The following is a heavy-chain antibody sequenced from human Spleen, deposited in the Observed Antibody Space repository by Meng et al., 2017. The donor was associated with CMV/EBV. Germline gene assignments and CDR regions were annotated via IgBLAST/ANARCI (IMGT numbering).Heavy chain of an antibody. D-gene: IGHD3-3*01. CDR2: ISSSGSTI. J-gene: IGHJ5*02. CDR3: ARASPDFGASSTINWFDP. CDR1: FTFSDYY. Sequence: FTFSDYYMSWIRQAPGKGLEWVSYISSSGSTIYYADSVKGRFTISRDNAKNSLYLQMNSLRAEDTAVYYCARASPDFGASSTINWFDPRGQGTLVTVSS. V-gene: IGHV3-11*01.